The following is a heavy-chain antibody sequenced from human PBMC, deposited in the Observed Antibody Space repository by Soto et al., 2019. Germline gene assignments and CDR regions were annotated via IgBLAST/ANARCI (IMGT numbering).Heavy chain of an antibody. CDR2: IYPGDPDT. J-gene: IGHJ4*02. D-gene: IGHD3-22*01. CDR1: GYSFSTHW. Sequence: GESLKISCNASGYSFSTHWIGWVRQMPGKGLEWMGIIYPGDPDTRYSPSFQGQVTISADKSINTAYLQWSSLRASDTAMYYCARQRWDTSGYYSGPFDYWGQGALVTVSS. CDR3: ARQRWDTSGYYSGPFDY. V-gene: IGHV5-51*01.